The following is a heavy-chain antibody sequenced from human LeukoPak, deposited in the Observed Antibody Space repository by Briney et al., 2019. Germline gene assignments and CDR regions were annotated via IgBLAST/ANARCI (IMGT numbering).Heavy chain of an antibody. CDR3: ATGRRRYYDFWSGYCPFDY. D-gene: IGHD3-3*01. Sequence: ASVKVSCKVSGYTLTELSMHWVRQAPGKGLEWMGGFDPEDGETIYAQKFQGRVTMTEDTSTDTAYMELSSLRSEDTAVYYCATGRRRYYDFWSGYCPFDYWGQGTLVTVSS. CDR2: FDPEDGET. V-gene: IGHV1-24*01. J-gene: IGHJ4*02. CDR1: GYTLTELS.